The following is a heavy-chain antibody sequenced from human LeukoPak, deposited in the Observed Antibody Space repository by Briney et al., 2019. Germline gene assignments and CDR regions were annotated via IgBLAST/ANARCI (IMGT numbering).Heavy chain of an antibody. CDR1: GGSFSGYY. V-gene: IGHV4-34*01. Sequence: SSETLSLTCAVYGGSFSGYYWSWIRQPPGKGLEWIGSTYSGNTYYNPSLKSRVTMSVDSSKNQFSLKLSSVTAADTAVYYCARQDASSSGWYYFDCWGQGTLVTVSS. CDR2: STYSGNT. D-gene: IGHD6-19*01. J-gene: IGHJ4*02. CDR3: ARQDASSSGWYYFDC.